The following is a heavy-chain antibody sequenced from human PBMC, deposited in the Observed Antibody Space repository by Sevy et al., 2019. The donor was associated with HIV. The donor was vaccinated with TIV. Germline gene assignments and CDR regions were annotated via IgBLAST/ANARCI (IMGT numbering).Heavy chain of an antibody. CDR2: IKQDGSEK. D-gene: IGHD2-8*02. J-gene: IGHJ6*02. V-gene: IGHV3-7*03. CDR1: GFTFSNVW. CDR3: ARDWECTGGVCYFMDV. Sequence: GGSLRLSCVASGFTFSNVWMSWVRQAPGKGLEWVANIKQDGSEKYYVDSVKGRFTISRDNAKNSLYLQMNSLRAEDTAVYYCARDWECTGGVCYFMDVWGQGTTVTVSS.